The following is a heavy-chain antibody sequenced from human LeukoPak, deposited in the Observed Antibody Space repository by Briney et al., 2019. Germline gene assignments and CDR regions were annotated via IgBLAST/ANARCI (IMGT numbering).Heavy chain of an antibody. D-gene: IGHD6-19*01. CDR1: GGTFSSYA. V-gene: IGHV1-69*01. Sequence: SVKVSCKASGGTFSSYAISWVRQAPGQGLEWMGGIIPIFGTANYAQKFQGRVTITADESTSTDYMELSSLRSEDTAVYYWARDRSGDGWYFTYYWGQGTLVTVSS. J-gene: IGHJ4*02. CDR2: IIPIFGTA. CDR3: ARDRSGDGWYFTYY.